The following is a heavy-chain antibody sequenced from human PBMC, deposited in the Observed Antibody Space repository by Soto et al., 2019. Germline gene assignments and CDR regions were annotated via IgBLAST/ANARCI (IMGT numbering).Heavy chain of an antibody. D-gene: IGHD3-16*02. CDR1: GGSISTGDYY. CDR3: ARTRKDYVWGSYRLLDY. J-gene: IGHJ4*02. Sequence: PSETLSLTCTVSGGSISTGDYYWSWIRQPPGKGLEWIGYIYSTGNTYYNPSLKSRAAISIDTSKSQMSLKRSAVTAADTAVYYCARTRKDYVWGSYRLLDYWGQGTLVTVSS. V-gene: IGHV4-30-4*01. CDR2: IYSTGNT.